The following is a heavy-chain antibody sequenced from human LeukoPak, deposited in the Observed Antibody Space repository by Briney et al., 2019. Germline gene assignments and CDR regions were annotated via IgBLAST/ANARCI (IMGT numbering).Heavy chain of an antibody. V-gene: IGHV4-30-4*01. D-gene: IGHD6-13*01. CDR3: ARDGSAGNNWFDP. CDR1: GDSFSGGDFC. J-gene: IGHJ5*02. CDR2: IYSSGST. Sequence: SETLSLTCTVFGDSFSGGDFCWSWVRQPPGKGREGIAYIYSSGSTHYTPSLKSRVTISVDTSKNQFSLKLSSVTAADTAVYYCARDGSAGNNWFDPWGQGTLVTVSS.